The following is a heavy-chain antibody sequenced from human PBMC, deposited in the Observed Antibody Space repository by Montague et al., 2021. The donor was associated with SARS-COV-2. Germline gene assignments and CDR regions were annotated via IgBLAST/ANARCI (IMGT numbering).Heavy chain of an antibody. CDR1: GGSISSSSYY. Sequence: SETLSLTCTVSGGSISSSSYYWGWIRQPPGKGLEWIGSIYYSGSTYYNPSLKSRVTTSVDTSKNQFSLKLSSVTAADTAVYYCARVGRQQLVRLSGMDVWGQGTPVTVSS. D-gene: IGHD6-13*01. CDR3: ARVGRQQLVRLSGMDV. J-gene: IGHJ6*02. V-gene: IGHV4-39*07. CDR2: IYYSGST.